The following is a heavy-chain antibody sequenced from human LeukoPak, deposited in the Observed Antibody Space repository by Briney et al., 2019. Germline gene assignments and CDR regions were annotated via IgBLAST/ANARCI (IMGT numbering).Heavy chain of an antibody. J-gene: IGHJ4*02. CDR2: IKQDGSEK. D-gene: IGHD6-13*01. V-gene: IGHV3-7*01. Sequence: PGGSLRLSCAVSGFSVSGYWMTWVRQAPGKGLEWVANIKQDGSEKNYMDSVKGRFTISRDNAENSLFLQMNSLRVEDTAVYYCAREWQGGIAAAGTRIEGDYWGQGTLVAASS. CDR3: AREWQGGIAAAGTRIEGDY. CDR1: GFSVSGYW.